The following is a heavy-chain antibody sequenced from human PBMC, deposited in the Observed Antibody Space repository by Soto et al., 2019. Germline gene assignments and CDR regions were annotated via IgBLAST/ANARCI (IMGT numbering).Heavy chain of an antibody. CDR2: IIPIFGTA. V-gene: IGHV1-69*12. CDR1: GGTFSSYA. D-gene: IGHD3-10*01. Sequence: QVQLVQSGAEVKKPGSSVKVSCKASGGTFSSYAISWVRQAPGQGLEWMGGIIPIFGTANYAQKFQGRVTITADQPTSPAYMELSSLSSEDTAAYYCARLALGDVSSPPLDYWGQGTLVTVSS. J-gene: IGHJ4*02. CDR3: ARLALGDVSSPPLDY.